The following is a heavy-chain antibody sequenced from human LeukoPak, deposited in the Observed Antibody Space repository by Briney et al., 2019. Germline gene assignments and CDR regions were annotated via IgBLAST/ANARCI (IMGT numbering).Heavy chain of an antibody. CDR1: GGSFSGYY. CDR2: INHSGST. CDR3: ARRIFAGAIVVFDY. Sequence: TPSETLSLTCAVYGGSFSGYYWSWIRQPPGKGLEWIGEINHSGSTNYNPSLKSRVTISVDTSKNQFSLKLSSVTAADTAVYYCARRIFAGAIVVFDYWGQGTLVTVSS. V-gene: IGHV4-34*01. D-gene: IGHD2-21*01. J-gene: IGHJ4*02.